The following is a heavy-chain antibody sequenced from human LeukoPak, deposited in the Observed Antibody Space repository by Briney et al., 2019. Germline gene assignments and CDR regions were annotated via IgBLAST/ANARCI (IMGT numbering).Heavy chain of an antibody. CDR1: GGSISSYY. V-gene: IGHV4-59*01. CDR2: IYYSGST. Sequence: TPSETLSLTCTVSGGSISSYYWSWIGQPPGKGLEWIGYIYYSGSTNYNPSLKSRVTISVDTSKNQFSLKLSSVTAADTAVYYCARVYDFWSGYYPNYYYYMDVWGKGTTVTVSS. CDR3: ARVYDFWSGYYPNYYYYMDV. J-gene: IGHJ6*03. D-gene: IGHD3-3*01.